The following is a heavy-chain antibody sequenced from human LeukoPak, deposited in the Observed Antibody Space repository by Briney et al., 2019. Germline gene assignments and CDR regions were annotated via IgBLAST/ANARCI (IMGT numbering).Heavy chain of an antibody. CDR2: IYHNGNS. V-gene: IGHV4-59*01. Sequence: SETLSLTCSVFGDSFNEYYWNWVRQPPGKGLQWIGYIYHNGNSNYNPSLKGRLTISVDTAKNQFSLKLTSVTAADTAVYYCARDGGLESHFDYWGQGALDTVSS. CDR3: ARDGGLESHFDY. J-gene: IGHJ4*02. D-gene: IGHD5-24*01. CDR1: GDSFNEYY.